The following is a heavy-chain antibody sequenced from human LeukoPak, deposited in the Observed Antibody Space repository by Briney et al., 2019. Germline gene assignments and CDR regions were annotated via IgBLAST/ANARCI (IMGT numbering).Heavy chain of an antibody. D-gene: IGHD6-13*01. CDR2: ISYDGSNK. J-gene: IGHJ4*02. CDR3: ARDYSSSFFDY. V-gene: IGHV3-30*04. CDR1: GFTFSSYA. Sequence: GRSLRLSCAASGFTFSSYAMRWVRQAPGKGLEWVAVISYDGSNKYYADSVKGRFTISRDNSKNTLYLQMNSLRAEDTAVYYCARDYSSSFFDYWGQGTLVTVSS.